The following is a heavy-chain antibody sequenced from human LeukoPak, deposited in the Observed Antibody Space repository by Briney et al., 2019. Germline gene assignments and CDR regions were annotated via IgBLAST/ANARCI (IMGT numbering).Heavy chain of an antibody. CDR3: ASMGDYYGVAPKDYYGMDV. J-gene: IGHJ6*02. Sequence: SETLSLTCTVSGGSISSSSYYWGWIRQPPGKGLEWIGSIYYSGSTYYNPSLKSRVTISVDTSKNQFSLKLSSVTAADTAVYYCASMGDYYGVAPKDYYGMDVWGQGTTVTVSS. D-gene: IGHD3-10*01. CDR2: IYYSGST. V-gene: IGHV4-39*07. CDR1: GGSISSSSYY.